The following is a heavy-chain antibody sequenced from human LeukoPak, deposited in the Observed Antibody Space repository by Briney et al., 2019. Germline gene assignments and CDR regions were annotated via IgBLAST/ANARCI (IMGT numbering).Heavy chain of an antibody. Sequence: GGSLRLSCEASGFTFSSYGMHWVRQAPGKGLEWVAVIWYDGSNKYYADSVKGRFTISRDNSKNTLYLQMNSLRAEDTAVYYCAKDVAIFGGFWFDPWGQGTLVTVSS. CDR3: AKDVAIFGGFWFDP. V-gene: IGHV3-33*06. J-gene: IGHJ5*02. CDR2: IWYDGSNK. CDR1: GFTFSSYG. D-gene: IGHD3-3*01.